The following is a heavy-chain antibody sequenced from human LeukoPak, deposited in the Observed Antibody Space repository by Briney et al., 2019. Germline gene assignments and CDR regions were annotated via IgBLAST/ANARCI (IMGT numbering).Heavy chain of an antibody. CDR3: AREEGIAVAGNYYYYYYMDV. CDR1: GFTFSSYE. J-gene: IGHJ6*03. Sequence: GGSLRLSCAASGFTFSSYEMNWVRQAPGKGLEWVANIKQDGSEKYYVDSVKGRFTISRDNAKNSLYLQMNSLRAEDTAVYYCAREEGIAVAGNYYYYYYMDVWGKGTTVTVSS. CDR2: IKQDGSEK. D-gene: IGHD6-19*01. V-gene: IGHV3-7*01.